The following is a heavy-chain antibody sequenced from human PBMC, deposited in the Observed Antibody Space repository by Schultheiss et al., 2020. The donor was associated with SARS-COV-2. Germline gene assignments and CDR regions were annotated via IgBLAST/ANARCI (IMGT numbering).Heavy chain of an antibody. CDR1: GGSISSGGYY. Sequence: LRLSCTVSGGSISSGGYYWSWIRQHPGKGLEWIGYIYYSGSTYYNPSLKSRVTISVDTSKNQFSLKLSSVTAADTAVYYCARDLDRTSGALDVWGQGNTLTVSS. V-gene: IGHV4-31*03. CDR3: ARDLDRTSGALDV. J-gene: IGHJ6*02. CDR2: IYYSGST. D-gene: IGHD3-16*01.